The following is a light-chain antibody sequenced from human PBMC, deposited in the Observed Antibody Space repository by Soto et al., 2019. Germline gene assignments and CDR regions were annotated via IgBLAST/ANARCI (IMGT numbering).Light chain of an antibody. V-gene: IGKV4-1*01. J-gene: IGKJ2*01. CDR1: QSVLHRSNTKSS. CDR3: QQASSPPYT. CDR2: WAS. Sequence: DIVMTQSPDSLAVSLGERATINCRPSQSVLHRSNTKSSLAWYQQKPGRPPKLLIYWASTRDAGVPDRFSGRGSGTDFTLTISSMQAEDVAVYFYQQASSPPYTLGQGTRREIK.